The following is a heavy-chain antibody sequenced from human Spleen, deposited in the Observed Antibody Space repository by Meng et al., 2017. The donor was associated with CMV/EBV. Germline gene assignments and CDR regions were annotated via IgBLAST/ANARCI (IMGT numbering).Heavy chain of an antibody. J-gene: IGHJ5*01. CDR3: VRDHGDPHNWLDS. D-gene: IGHD4-17*01. CDR2: ISADGNRY. CDR1: GFILSHFA. Sequence: SSGFILSHFAMHGVRQPPGKGLEGLSLISADGNRYYYADSVTGRFTISRDDSKSTLFLQMDNLRPDDTAVYYCVRDHGDPHNWLDSWGQGTLVTVSS. V-gene: IGHV3-30-3*01.